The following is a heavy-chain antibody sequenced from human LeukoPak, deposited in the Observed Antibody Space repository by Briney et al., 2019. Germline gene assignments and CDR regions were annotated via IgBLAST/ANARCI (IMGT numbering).Heavy chain of an antibody. CDR1: GGSISSYY. CDR2: IYTSGST. D-gene: IGHD6-19*01. Sequence: SETLSLTCTVSGGSISSYYWSWIRQPAGKGLEWIGRIYTSGSTNYNPSLKSRVTMSVDTSKNQFSLKLSSVTAADTAVYYCASGVAVAGRGPYYYYYMDVWGKGTTVTVSS. J-gene: IGHJ6*03. CDR3: ASGVAVAGRGPYYYYYMDV. V-gene: IGHV4-4*07.